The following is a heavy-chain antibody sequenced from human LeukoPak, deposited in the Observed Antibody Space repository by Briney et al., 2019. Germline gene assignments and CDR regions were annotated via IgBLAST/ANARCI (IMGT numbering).Heavy chain of an antibody. D-gene: IGHD6-19*01. CDR3: ARLSVAGTSGYYYMDV. V-gene: IGHV4-38-2*01. Sequence: SETLSLTCAVSGYSISSGYYWGWIRQPPGKGLEWIGSIYRSGSTYYNPSLKTRVTISVDTSKNQFSLKLSTVTAADTAVYYCARLSVAGTSGYYYMDVWGKGTTVTVSS. CDR2: IYRSGST. CDR1: GYSISSGYY. J-gene: IGHJ6*03.